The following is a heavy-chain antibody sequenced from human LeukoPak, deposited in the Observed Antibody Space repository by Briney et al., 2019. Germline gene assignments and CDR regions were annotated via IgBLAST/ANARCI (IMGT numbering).Heavy chain of an antibody. Sequence: PGGSLRLSCAASGFTFSSYEMNWVRQAPAKGLEWVSYISSSGYTIYYADSVKGRFTISRDNAKNSLYLQMNSLRAEDTALYYCAREGGDSNANVPGYFDSWGQGTLVTVSS. CDR2: ISSSGYTI. J-gene: IGHJ4*02. D-gene: IGHD3-22*01. V-gene: IGHV3-48*03. CDR3: AREGGDSNANVPGYFDS. CDR1: GFTFSSYE.